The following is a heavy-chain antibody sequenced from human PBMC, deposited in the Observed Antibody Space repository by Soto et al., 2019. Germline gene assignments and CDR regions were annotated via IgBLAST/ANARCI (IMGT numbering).Heavy chain of an antibody. V-gene: IGHV3-30*18. J-gene: IGHJ4*02. D-gene: IGHD4-17*01. CDR3: AKDPRWMGHKEKGYFEY. CDR1: VCTFSSYG. Sequence: GGSLRLSCASSVCTFSSYGMHCVRHSPGKGLEWVAVISYDGSNKYYADSVKGRFTISRDNSNNTLYLQMNSLRNEDTAVYYCAKDPRWMGHKEKGYFEYWGQGTWVSVSS. CDR2: ISYDGSNK.